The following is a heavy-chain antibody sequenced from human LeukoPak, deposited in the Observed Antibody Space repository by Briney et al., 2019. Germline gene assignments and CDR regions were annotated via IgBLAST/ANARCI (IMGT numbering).Heavy chain of an antibody. D-gene: IGHD3-16*01. Sequence: ASVKISCKVSGYTFTDYYMHWVQQAPGKGLEWMGLVDPEDGETIYAEKFQGRVTITADTSTDPAYMEPSSLRSEDTAVYYCATARIMITFGGAAPRQDNDYWGQGTLVTVSS. J-gene: IGHJ4*02. CDR1: GYTFTDYY. CDR2: VDPEDGET. V-gene: IGHV1-69-2*01. CDR3: ATARIMITFGGAAPRQDNDY.